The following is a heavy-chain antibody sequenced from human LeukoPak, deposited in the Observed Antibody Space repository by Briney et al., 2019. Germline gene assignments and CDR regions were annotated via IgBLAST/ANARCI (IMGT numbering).Heavy chain of an antibody. V-gene: IGHV3-53*01. CDR2: IYSGGST. CDR1: GFTVSSNY. CDR3: ARALWSGYPY. J-gene: IGHJ4*02. Sequence: GGSLRLSCAASGFTVSSNYMSWVRQAPGKGLEWVSVIYSGGSTYYADSVKGRFTISRDNSKNTLYFQMKSLSVEDTAVYYCARALWSGYPYWGQGTLVTVSS. D-gene: IGHD3-3*01.